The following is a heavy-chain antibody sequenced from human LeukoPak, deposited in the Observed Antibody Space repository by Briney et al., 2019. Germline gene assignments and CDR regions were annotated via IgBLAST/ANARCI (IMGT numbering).Heavy chain of an antibody. D-gene: IGHD3-22*01. Sequence: GASVKVSCKASGGSFSTYGISWVRQAPGQGLEWMGGIIPFLSKTNYAQKFQDRVTITADKSTSTAYMELSSLRSEDTAVYYCARADYYDSSGYYYYWGQGTLVTVSS. J-gene: IGHJ4*02. V-gene: IGHV1-69*10. CDR3: ARADYYDSSGYYYY. CDR2: IIPFLSKT. CDR1: GGSFSTYG.